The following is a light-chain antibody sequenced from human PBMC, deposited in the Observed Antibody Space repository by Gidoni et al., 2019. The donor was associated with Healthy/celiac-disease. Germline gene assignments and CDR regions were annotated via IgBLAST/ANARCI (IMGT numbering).Light chain of an antibody. CDR1: QSVSST. Sequence: EIVMTQSPATLSVSPGERATLSCRASQSVSSTLAWYQQNPGQAPRLLIYGASTRATGIPARFSGSGSGTEFTLTISSLQSEDFAVYYCQQYNNWPLTLGGGTKVEIK. CDR2: GAS. CDR3: QQYNNWPLT. J-gene: IGKJ4*01. V-gene: IGKV3-15*01.